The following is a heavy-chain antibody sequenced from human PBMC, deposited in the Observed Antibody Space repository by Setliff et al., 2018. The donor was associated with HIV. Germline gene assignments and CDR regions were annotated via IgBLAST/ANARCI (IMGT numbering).Heavy chain of an antibody. D-gene: IGHD5-12*01. V-gene: IGHV3-21*06. J-gene: IGHJ4*02. CDR1: EFTFSSYS. CDR3: APVRDGYNYFFDY. CDR2: ISSSGANI. Sequence: GGSLRLSCAASEFTFSSYSMNWVRQAPGKGLEWVASISSSGANIFYADSLKGRFTISRDNGKNLLYLQMNSLRADDTAVYYCAPVRDGYNYFFDYWSQGTLVTVSS.